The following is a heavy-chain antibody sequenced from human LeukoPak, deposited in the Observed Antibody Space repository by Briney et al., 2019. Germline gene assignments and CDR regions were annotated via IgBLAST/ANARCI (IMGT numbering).Heavy chain of an antibody. CDR2: INYDASNK. D-gene: IGHD3-22*01. Sequence: PAGSLRLSCAASGFPFSTYGMHWVRQAPGKGLEWVAVINYDASNKYYPDSVKGRFTISRDNSKNTLYLQMTSLRAEDTAVYYCAKDQVWIVVGSFDYWGQGTLVTVSS. CDR3: AKDQVWIVVGSFDY. J-gene: IGHJ4*02. CDR1: GFPFSTYG. V-gene: IGHV3-30*18.